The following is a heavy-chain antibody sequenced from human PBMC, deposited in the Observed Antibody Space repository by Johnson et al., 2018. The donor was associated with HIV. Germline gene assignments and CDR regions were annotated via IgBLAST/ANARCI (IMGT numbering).Heavy chain of an antibody. V-gene: IGHV3-30*02. Sequence: QEQLVESGGGVVQPGGSLRLSCVASGFNFSHYGMHWVRQAPGKGLEWVAFIRYDGNNRNYADSVKGRFSISRDNSKNTLYLQMNRLRTEYTALYYCAKLVGATLPLEILCQGTMVTVSS. CDR1: GFNFSHYG. D-gene: IGHD1-26*01. CDR2: IRYDGNNR. J-gene: IGHJ3*02. CDR3: AKLVGATLPLEI.